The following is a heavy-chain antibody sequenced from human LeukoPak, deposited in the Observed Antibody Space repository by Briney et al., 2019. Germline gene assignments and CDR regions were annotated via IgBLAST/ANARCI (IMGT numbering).Heavy chain of an antibody. CDR2: ISAYNGNT. CDR1: GYTFTSYG. D-gene: IGHD3-10*01. Sequence: ASVKVSCKASGYTFTSYGISWVRQAPGQGLEWMGWISAYNGNTNYAQKLQGRVTMTTDTSTSTAYMELRSLRSDDTAVYYCARDIRTYYYGSGSPPDYWGQGTLVTVSS. CDR3: ARDIRTYYYGSGSPPDY. V-gene: IGHV1-18*01. J-gene: IGHJ4*02.